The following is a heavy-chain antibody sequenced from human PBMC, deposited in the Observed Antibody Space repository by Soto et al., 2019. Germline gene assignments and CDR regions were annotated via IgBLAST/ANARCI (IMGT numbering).Heavy chain of an antibody. CDR3: ASSYGSGYRAFNY. D-gene: IGHD3-10*01. CDR1: GDTFKFYS. Sequence: VQLVQSGAEVKRPGSSVKVSCKASGDTFKFYSINWLRQAPGVWLEWMGRVNPIVSMSNYAQKFQGRVTMTADKATFTAYMELSSLRSEVTAIYYCASSYGSGYRAFNYWGQGAPVTVSS. V-gene: IGHV1-69*02. J-gene: IGHJ4*02. CDR2: VNPIVSMS.